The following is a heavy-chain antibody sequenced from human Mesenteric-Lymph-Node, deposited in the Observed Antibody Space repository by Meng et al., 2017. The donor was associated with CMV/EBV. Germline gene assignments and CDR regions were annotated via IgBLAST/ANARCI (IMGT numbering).Heavy chain of an antibody. CDR2: VYSGGTT. CDR3: AKAQTYYYYGTDV. CDR1: GLAFSMYS. J-gene: IGHJ6*02. V-gene: IGHV3-23*03. Sequence: GESLKISCVAPGLAFSMYSMSWVRQAPGKGLEWVSVVYSGGTTYYADSVRGRFTISRDNSKSTSYLQMNSLRAEDTAVYYCAKAQTYYYYGTDVWGQGTTVTVSS.